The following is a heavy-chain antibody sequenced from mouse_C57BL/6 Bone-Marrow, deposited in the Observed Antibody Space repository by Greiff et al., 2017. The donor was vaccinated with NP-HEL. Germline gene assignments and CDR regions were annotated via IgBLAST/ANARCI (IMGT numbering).Heavy chain of an antibody. J-gene: IGHJ3*01. Sequence: QVQLQQPGAELARPGASVKLSCKASGYTFTSYGISWVKQRTGQGLEWIGEIYPRSGNTYYNEKFKGKATLTADKSSSTAYMELRSLTSEDSAVYFCAKTFYDGYLFAYWGQGTLVTVSA. V-gene: IGHV1-81*01. CDR3: AKTFYDGYLFAY. D-gene: IGHD2-3*01. CDR1: GYTFTSYG. CDR2: IYPRSGNT.